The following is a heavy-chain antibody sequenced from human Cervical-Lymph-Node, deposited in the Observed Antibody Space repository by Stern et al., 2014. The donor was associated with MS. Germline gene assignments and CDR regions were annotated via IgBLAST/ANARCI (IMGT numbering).Heavy chain of an antibody. J-gene: IGHJ4*02. V-gene: IGHV3-15*01. Sequence: EVQLVESGGGLVKPGGSLRLSCAASGFTFSNAWMSWVRQAPGQGLEWVGRIKSKTDAGTTDYAAPVKGRFTISRDDSKNTLYLQMNSLKTEDTAVYYGTPWYNWNYYWGQGTLVTVSS. D-gene: IGHD1-7*01. CDR2: IKSKTDAGTT. CDR3: TPWYNWNYY. CDR1: GFTFSNAW.